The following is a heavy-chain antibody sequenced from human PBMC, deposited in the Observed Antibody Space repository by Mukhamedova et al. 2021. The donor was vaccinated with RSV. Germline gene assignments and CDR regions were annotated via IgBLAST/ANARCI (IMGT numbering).Heavy chain of an antibody. Sequence: RQAPGKGLEWMGGFDPEDGETIYAQKFQGRVTMTEDTSTDTAYMELSSLRSEDTAVYYCATIAVAGTVPVDYWGQGTLVTVS. CDR3: ATIAVAGTVPVDY. J-gene: IGHJ4*02. V-gene: IGHV1-24*01. D-gene: IGHD6-19*01. CDR2: FDPEDGET.